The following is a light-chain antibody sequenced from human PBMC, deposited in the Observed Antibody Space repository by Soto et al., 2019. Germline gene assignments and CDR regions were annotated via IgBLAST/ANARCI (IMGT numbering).Light chain of an antibody. Sequence: DIPMTQSPPSLSASVGDRVTITCRASQDISNHLAWFQQKPGKAPKSLIYAASNLQSGVPSQFSGSGSGTDFTLTISSLQPEDFATYYCQQYNSYPLTFGGGTKVEIK. CDR2: AAS. J-gene: IGKJ4*01. CDR3: QQYNSYPLT. V-gene: IGKV1-16*02. CDR1: QDISNH.